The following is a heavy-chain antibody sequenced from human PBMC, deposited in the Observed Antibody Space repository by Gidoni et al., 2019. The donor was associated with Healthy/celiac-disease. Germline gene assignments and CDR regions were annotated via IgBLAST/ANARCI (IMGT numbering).Heavy chain of an antibody. CDR3: ARIRETGQYYYDSSGYFDY. Sequence: QVTLRESGPALVKPTQTLTLTCTFSGFSLSTSGMCVSWIRQPPGKALEWLALIDWDDDKYYSTSLKTRLTISKDTSKNQVVLTMTNMDPVDTATYYCARIRETGQYYYDSSGYFDYWGQGTLVTVSS. CDR2: IDWDDDK. J-gene: IGHJ4*02. CDR1: GFSLSTSGMC. D-gene: IGHD3-22*01. V-gene: IGHV2-70*01.